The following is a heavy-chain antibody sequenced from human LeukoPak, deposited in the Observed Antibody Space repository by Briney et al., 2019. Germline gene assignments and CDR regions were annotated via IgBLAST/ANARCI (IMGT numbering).Heavy chain of an antibody. CDR1: GGSISSSSYY. D-gene: IGHD4-17*01. CDR2: IYYSGST. V-gene: IGHV4-39*07. J-gene: IGHJ4*02. Sequence: SETLSLTCTVSGGSISSSSYYWGWIRQPPGKGLEWVGTIYYSGSTYYNPSLKSRVAISVDTSKNQFSLKLSSVTAADTAVYYCAREGGGDYVGFGYFDYWGQGTLVTVSS. CDR3: AREGGGDYVGFGYFDY.